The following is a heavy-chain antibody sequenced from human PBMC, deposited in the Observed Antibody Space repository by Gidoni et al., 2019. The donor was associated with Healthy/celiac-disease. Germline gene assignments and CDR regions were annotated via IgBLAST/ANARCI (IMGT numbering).Heavy chain of an antibody. V-gene: IGHV4-59*01. CDR3: ARAIETEYYDILTGLRIQRGPAEFDY. J-gene: IGHJ4*02. D-gene: IGHD3-9*01. CDR2: IYYSGST. Sequence: QLQLQESGPGLVKPSETLSLTCTVSGGSISIYYWRWIRPPPGKGLEWIGYIYYSGSTNYNPSLKSRVTISVDTSKNQFSLKLSSVTAADTAVYYCARAIETEYYDILTGLRIQRGPAEFDYWGQGTLVTVSS. CDR1: GGSISIYY.